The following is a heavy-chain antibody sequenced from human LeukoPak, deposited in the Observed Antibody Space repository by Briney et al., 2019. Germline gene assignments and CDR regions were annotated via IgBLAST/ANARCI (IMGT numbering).Heavy chain of an antibody. Sequence: GRSLRLSCAASGFTFSSYSMNWVRQAPGKGLEWVSAISGDGSATYYGNSVKGRFTISRDSSKNTLYLQMNSLRAEDTAVFYCAKYWGSSYNYAPFDSWGQGTPVTVSS. J-gene: IGHJ4*02. CDR3: AKYWGSSYNYAPFDS. CDR2: ISGDGSAT. V-gene: IGHV3-23*01. D-gene: IGHD3-10*01. CDR1: GFTFSSYS.